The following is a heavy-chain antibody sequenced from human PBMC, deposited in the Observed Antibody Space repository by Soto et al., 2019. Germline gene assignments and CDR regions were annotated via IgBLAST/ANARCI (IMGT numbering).Heavy chain of an antibody. J-gene: IGHJ4*02. CDR2: INHSGST. V-gene: IGHV4-34*01. D-gene: IGHD3-10*01. Sequence: PSETLSLTCAVYGGSFSGYYWSWIRQPPGKGLEWIGEINHSGSTNYNPSLKSRVTISVDTSKNQFSLKLSSVTAADTAVYYCARPKTYYGSGEPREYYFDYWGQGTLVTVSS. CDR3: ARPKTYYGSGEPREYYFDY. CDR1: GGSFSGYY.